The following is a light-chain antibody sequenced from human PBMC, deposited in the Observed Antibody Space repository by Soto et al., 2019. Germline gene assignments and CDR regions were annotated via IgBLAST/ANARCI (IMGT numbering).Light chain of an antibody. V-gene: IGKV3-15*01. Sequence: EIVMTQSPATLSVSPGERGTLSCRASQSVSSNLAWYQQKPGQAPRLLIYGASNRATGFPARFSGRGSGTEFTLTISSLQSEDFAVYYCQQYDNWPFTFGPGTKVDIK. J-gene: IGKJ3*01. CDR3: QQYDNWPFT. CDR1: QSVSSN. CDR2: GAS.